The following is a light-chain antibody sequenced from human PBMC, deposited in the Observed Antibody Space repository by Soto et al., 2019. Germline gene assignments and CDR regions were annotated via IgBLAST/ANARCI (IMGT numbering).Light chain of an antibody. CDR1: SGSVSISYY. CDR2: NTK. Sequence: QTVVTQEPSFSVSPGGTVTLTFGLSSGSVSISYYPSWYQQTPGQSPRTLIYNTKTRSSGVPDRFSGSILGNKAVLTITGAQAEDESDYYFVLYMGSGIWFVGPGTTLTVL. CDR3: VLYMGSGIWF. V-gene: IGLV8-61*01. J-gene: IGLJ1*01.